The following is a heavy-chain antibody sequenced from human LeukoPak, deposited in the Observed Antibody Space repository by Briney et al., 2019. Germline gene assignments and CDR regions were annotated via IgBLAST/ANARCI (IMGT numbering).Heavy chain of an antibody. V-gene: IGHV3-23*01. Sequence: PGGSLRLSCAASGFNFRTYVMSWVRQAPGKGLELVSAISDSGDTTYYADSVEGRFAISRDNSKNTVFLQMNSPRAEDTAVYYCARHDRSMRFLDYWGQGTLVTVSS. CDR2: ISDSGDTT. CDR1: GFNFRTYV. D-gene: IGHD1-1*01. CDR3: ARHDRSMRFLDY. J-gene: IGHJ4*02.